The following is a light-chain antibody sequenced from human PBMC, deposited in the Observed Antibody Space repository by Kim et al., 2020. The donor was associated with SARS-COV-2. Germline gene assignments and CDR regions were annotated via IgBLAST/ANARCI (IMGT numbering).Light chain of an antibody. J-gene: IGKJ4*01. V-gene: IGKV3-15*01. CDR1: QSIGNS. CDR3: KEYNKWPALT. CDR2: GAS. Sequence: EIVMTQSPVTLSLSPGETATLSCRASQSIGNSLAWYQQKPGQVPRLLISGASTSAADTSAKFRGSGSGTEFTLNIYGLQSEDSAVYYCKEYNKWPALTFGGGTKVDIK.